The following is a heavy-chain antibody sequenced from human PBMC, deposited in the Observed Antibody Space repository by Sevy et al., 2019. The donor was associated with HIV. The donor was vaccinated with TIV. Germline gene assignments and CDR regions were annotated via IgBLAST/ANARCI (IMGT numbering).Heavy chain of an antibody. CDR3: AKGSAASRPYCFDY. J-gene: IGHJ4*02. D-gene: IGHD2-2*01. CDR1: GFSFSNYA. V-gene: IGHV3-23*01. Sequence: GGSPRLSCAASGFSFSNYAMGWVRQTPGKGLEWFSAITDGGGDTYHADSVKGRFTISRDNSKNVLFLQMNSLRADDTALYYCAKGSAASRPYCFDYWGQGTLVTVSS. CDR2: ITDGGGDT.